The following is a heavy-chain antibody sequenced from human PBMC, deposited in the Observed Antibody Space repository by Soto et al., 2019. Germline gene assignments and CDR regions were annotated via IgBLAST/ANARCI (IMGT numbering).Heavy chain of an antibody. V-gene: IGHV4-59*01. J-gene: IGHJ4*02. CDR1: GASISSYY. D-gene: IGHD2-8*01. CDR2: IHLGGSI. CDR3: ARFTGGTNYFFDY. Sequence: SETLSLTCSVSGASISSYYYTWIRQTPGKGLEWIGYIHLGGSINYNPSFKSRVIISVDTSKNQFSVRLSSVTAADTAVYYCARFTGGTNYFFDYWGQGALVTVSS.